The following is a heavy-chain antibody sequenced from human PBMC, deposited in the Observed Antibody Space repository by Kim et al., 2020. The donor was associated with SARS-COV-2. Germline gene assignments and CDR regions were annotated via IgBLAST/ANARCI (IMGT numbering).Heavy chain of an antibody. D-gene: IGHD3-16*01. J-gene: IGHJ6*01. CDR2: IYYSGST. CDR1: GGSISSYY. CDR3: ARARGSPLGDYYYYGMDV. Sequence: SETLSLTCTVSGGSISSYYWSWIRQPPGKGLEWIGYIYYSGSTNYNPSLKSRVTISVDTSKNQFSLKLSSVTAADTAVYYCARARGSPLGDYYYYGMDV. V-gene: IGHV4-59*01.